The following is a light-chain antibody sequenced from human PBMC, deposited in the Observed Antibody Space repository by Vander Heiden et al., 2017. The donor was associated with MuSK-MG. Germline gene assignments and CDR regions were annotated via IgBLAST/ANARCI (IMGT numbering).Light chain of an antibody. CDR1: SLRSYY. J-gene: IGLJ2*01. CDR3: NSRDSSGNHLGV. V-gene: IGLV3-19*01. Sequence: SAQLTQDPAVSVALGPTVRITCQGDSLRSYYASWYQQKPRQAPVLVIYGKNNRPSGIPDRFSGSSSGNTASLTITGAQAEDEADYYCNSRDSSGNHLGVFGGGTKLTVL. CDR2: GKN.